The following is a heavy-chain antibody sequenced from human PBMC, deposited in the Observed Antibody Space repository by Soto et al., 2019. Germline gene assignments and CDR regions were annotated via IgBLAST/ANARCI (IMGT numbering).Heavy chain of an antibody. CDR1: GDTFTNYY. D-gene: IGHD2-21*02. V-gene: IGHV1-46*01. CDR3: ARGGHVVVVTAALDY. J-gene: IGHJ4*02. Sequence: QVQLMQSGAEVKKPGASVKVSCKASGDTFTNYYIHWVRQAPGQGLEWMGTVNPSGGHTTYAQHFLGRVTMTRDTSTSTLYVELTSLTSDDTAVYYCARGGHVVVVTAALDYWGQGTRVTVSS. CDR2: VNPSGGHT.